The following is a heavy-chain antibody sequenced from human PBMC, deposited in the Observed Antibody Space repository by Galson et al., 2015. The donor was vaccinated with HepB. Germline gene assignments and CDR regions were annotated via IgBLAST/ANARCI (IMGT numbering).Heavy chain of an antibody. CDR1: GFTFSSYW. J-gene: IGHJ4*02. CDR3: ARYCTSAVCPEGARFDL. CDR2: IKQDGSEK. V-gene: IGHV3-7*01. Sequence: SLRLSCAASGFTFSSYWMSWVRQAPGKGLEWVANIKQDGSEKYYVDSVTGRFTISRDNAKNTLYLQMNSLRVEDTAVYYCARYCTSAVCPEGARFDLWGQGTLVTVSS. D-gene: IGHD2-8*01.